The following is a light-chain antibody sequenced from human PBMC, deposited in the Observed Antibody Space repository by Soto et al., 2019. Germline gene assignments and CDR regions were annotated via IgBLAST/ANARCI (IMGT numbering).Light chain of an antibody. Sequence: DIQMTQSPSSLSASVGDRVTISCRASQRITTYLNWYQQKPGKAPRLLIYAASSLQGGVPSRFSGSGSGTDFTLTISSLQPEDFATYYCQLSYYIPAFGGGTKVEIK. V-gene: IGKV1-39*01. J-gene: IGKJ4*01. CDR2: AAS. CDR1: QRITTY. CDR3: QLSYYIPA.